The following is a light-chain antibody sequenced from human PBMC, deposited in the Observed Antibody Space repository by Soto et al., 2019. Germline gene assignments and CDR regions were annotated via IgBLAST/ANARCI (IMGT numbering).Light chain of an antibody. J-gene: IGLJ1*01. CDR3: KSYDSSLSGYV. CDR2: GNN. V-gene: IGLV1-40*01. Sequence: QSVLTQPPSVSGAPGQTVIISCSGSSSNLGAPYDVNWFRQLPGTVPRLLIYGNNNRPSGVPDRFSGSKSGTSASLAITGLQHEHEPDSCKSYDSSLSGYVFGTGTKVTV. CDR1: SSNLGAPYD.